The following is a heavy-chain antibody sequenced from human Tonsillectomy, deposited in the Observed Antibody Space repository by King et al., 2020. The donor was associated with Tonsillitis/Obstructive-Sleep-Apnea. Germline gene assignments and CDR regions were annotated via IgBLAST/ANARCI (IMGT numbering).Heavy chain of an antibody. J-gene: IGHJ6*03. V-gene: IGHV3-33*01. D-gene: IGHD4-11*01. Sequence: VQLVASGGGVVQPGRSLRLSCAASGFTFSSYGMHWVRQAPGKGLEWVAVMWHDGSNQYYADSVKGRFTISRDNSKNTLYLQMNSLRAEDTAVYYCARSRGTVTTFYYYYMDVWGKGTTVTVSS. CDR3: ARSRGTVTTFYYYYMDV. CDR2: MWHDGSNQ. CDR1: GFTFSSYG.